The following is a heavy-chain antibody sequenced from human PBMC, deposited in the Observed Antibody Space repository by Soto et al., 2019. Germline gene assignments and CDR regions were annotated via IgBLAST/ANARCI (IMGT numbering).Heavy chain of an antibody. V-gene: IGHV4-4*02. CDR1: GGSITSGQW. CDR3: ARQSFWSGFSSYGMDV. CDR2: IYHSGSS. J-gene: IGHJ6*02. Sequence: KSSETLSLTCAVSGGSITSGQWWSWVRQPPGKGLGWIGEIYHSGSSNYNPSLKSRVTISVDKSKTQFSLRLSSVTAADTAVYYCARQSFWSGFSSYGMDVWGQGTTVTVSS. D-gene: IGHD3-3*01.